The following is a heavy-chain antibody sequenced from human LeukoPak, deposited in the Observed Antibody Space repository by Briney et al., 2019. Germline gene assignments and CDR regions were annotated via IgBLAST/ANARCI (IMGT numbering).Heavy chain of an antibody. V-gene: IGHV3-9*01. CDR2: ISWNSGSI. CDR1: GFTFDDYA. CDR3: AKGRGSYSSSQPYYYYGMDV. J-gene: IGHJ6*02. Sequence: GMSLRLSCAASGFTFDDYAMHWVRQAPGKGLEWVSGISWNSGSIGYADSVKGRFTISRDNAKNSLYLQMNSLRAEDTALYYCAKGRGSYSSSQPYYYYGMDVWGQGTTVTVSS. D-gene: IGHD6-13*01.